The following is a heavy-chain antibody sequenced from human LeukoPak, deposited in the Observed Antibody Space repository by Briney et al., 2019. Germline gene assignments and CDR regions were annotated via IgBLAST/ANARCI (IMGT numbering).Heavy chain of an antibody. J-gene: IGHJ5*02. Sequence: PSETLSLTCAVYGGSFSGYYWSWIRQPPGKGLEWIGEINHSGSTNYNPSLKSRVTISVDTSKNQFSLKLSSVTAADTAVYYCAGRGGLYCSSTSCYAVNWFDPWGQGTLVTVSS. D-gene: IGHD2-2*01. CDR3: AGRGGLYCSSTSCYAVNWFDP. CDR1: GGSFSGYY. V-gene: IGHV4-34*01. CDR2: INHSGST.